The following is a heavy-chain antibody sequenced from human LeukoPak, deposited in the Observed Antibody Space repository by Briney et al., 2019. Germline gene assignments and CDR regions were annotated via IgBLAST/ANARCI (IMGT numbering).Heavy chain of an antibody. D-gene: IGHD1-26*01. CDR2: INNGGSST. CDR3: ARSGSYSFDC. CDR1: GFAFSSYW. Sequence: PGGSLRLSCAASGFAFSSYWMHWVRQAPGKGLVWVSRINNGGSSTSYADSVKGRFTISRDNAKNTLYLQMNSLRAEDTAVYYCARSGSYSFDCWGQGTLVTVSS. J-gene: IGHJ5*01. V-gene: IGHV3-74*01.